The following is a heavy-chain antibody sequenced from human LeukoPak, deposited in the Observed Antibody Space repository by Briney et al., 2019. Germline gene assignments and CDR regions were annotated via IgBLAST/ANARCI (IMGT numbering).Heavy chain of an antibody. CDR1: GFTFSSYG. Sequence: GGSLRLSCAASGFTFSSYGMHWVRQAPGKGLEWVSTISGSGLITYYADSVKGRFTISRDSSKNTLYLQMNTLRAEDTAVYFCARVATTGEAFYYYYMDVWGKGTTVTVSS. CDR2: ISGSGLIT. D-gene: IGHD7-27*01. CDR3: ARVATTGEAFYYYYMDV. J-gene: IGHJ6*03. V-gene: IGHV3-23*01.